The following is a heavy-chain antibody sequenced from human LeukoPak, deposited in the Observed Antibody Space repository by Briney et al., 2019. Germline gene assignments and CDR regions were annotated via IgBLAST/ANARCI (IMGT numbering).Heavy chain of an antibody. Sequence: ASVKVSCKASGYTFTSYDINWVRQATGQGLEWMGWMSPNSGNTGYAQKFQGRVTMTRNTSISTAYMELSSLRSEDTAVYYCARGLAVDDAFDIWGQGTMVTVSS. J-gene: IGHJ3*02. CDR1: GYTFTSYD. CDR3: ARGLAVDDAFDI. D-gene: IGHD4-23*01. V-gene: IGHV1-8*01. CDR2: MSPNSGNT.